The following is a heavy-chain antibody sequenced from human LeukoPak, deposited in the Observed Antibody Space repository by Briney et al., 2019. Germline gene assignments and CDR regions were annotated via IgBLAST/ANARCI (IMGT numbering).Heavy chain of an antibody. CDR1: GGTFSSYA. Sequence: ASVKVSCKASGGTFSSYAISWVRQAPGQGLEWVGGIIPIFGTANYAQKFQGRVTITADKSTSTAYMELSSLRSEDTAVYYCARGEWGSGWSLYYFDYWGQGTLVTVSS. CDR2: IIPIFGTA. V-gene: IGHV1-69*06. J-gene: IGHJ4*02. D-gene: IGHD6-19*01. CDR3: ARGEWGSGWSLYYFDY.